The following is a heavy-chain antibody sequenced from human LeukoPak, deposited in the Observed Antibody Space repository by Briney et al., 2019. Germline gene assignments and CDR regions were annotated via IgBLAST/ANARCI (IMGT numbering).Heavy chain of an antibody. CDR3: ARDQRSYGYIDY. CDR1: GFTFSSYE. V-gene: IGHV3-48*03. J-gene: IGHJ4*02. D-gene: IGHD5-18*01. Sequence: PGGSLRLSCAASGFTFSSYEMNWVRRAPGKGLEWVSYISSSGSTIYYADSVKGRFTISRDNAKNSLYLQMNSLRAEDTAVYYCARDQRSYGYIDYWGQGTLVTVSS. CDR2: ISSSGSTI.